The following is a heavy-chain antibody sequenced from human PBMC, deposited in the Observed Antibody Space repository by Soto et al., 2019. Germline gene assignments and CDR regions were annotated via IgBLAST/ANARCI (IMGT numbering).Heavy chain of an antibody. D-gene: IGHD3-10*01. V-gene: IGHV3-30*03. Sequence: QVQLVESGGGVVQPGRSLRLSCAASGFIFRSCGMHWVRQAPGKGLEWVAVISVDGSYKKYADSVKGRFTISRDNSKNTLYLQIDSLRAEDTAVYYCARGPRLALWFGEFIDYWGQGTLVTVSS. CDR1: GFIFRSCG. J-gene: IGHJ4*02. CDR3: ARGPRLALWFGEFIDY. CDR2: ISVDGSYK.